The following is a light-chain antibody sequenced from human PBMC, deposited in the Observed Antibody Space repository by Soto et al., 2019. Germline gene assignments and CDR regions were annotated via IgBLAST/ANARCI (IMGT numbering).Light chain of an antibody. Sequence: DIVMTQSPDSLAVSLGEGATINCKSSQSVLYSSSNKNYLAWYQQKPRQPPKLLIYWASTRESGVPDRFSGSGSGTDFTLTISSLQAEDVAVYYCQQSYSTPTFGQGTKVDIK. CDR1: QSVLYSSSNKNY. CDR3: QQSYSTPT. J-gene: IGKJ1*01. V-gene: IGKV4-1*01. CDR2: WAS.